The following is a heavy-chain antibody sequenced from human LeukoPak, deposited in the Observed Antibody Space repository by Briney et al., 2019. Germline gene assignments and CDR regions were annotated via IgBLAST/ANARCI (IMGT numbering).Heavy chain of an antibody. CDR2: ISSSGSTI. D-gene: IGHD2-8*01. J-gene: IGHJ4*02. CDR1: GFTFSTYE. CDR3: AREVTDVLYFDY. Sequence: PGGSLRLSCAASGFTFSTYEMNWVRQAPGKGLEWVSYISSSGSTIYYADSVKGRFTISRDNAKNSLYLQMNSLRAEDTAVYYCAREVTDVLYFDYWGQGTLVTVSS. V-gene: IGHV3-48*03.